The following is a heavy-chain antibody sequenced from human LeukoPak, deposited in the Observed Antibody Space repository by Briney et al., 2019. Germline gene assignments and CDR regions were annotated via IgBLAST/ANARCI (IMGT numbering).Heavy chain of an antibody. CDR2: INHSGST. D-gene: IGHD3-9*01. V-gene: IGHV4-34*01. CDR1: GFTFSSYT. CDR3: ARAHPQNYDILTGYDY. J-gene: IGHJ4*02. Sequence: GSLRLSCAASGFTFSSYTINWVRQPPGKGLEWIGEINHSGSTNYNPSLKSRVTISVDTSKNQFSLKLSSVTAADTAVYYCARAHPQNYDILTGYDYWGQGTLVTVSS.